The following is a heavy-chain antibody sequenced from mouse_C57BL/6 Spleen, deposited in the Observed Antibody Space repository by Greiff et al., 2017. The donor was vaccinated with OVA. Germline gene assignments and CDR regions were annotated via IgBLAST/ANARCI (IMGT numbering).Heavy chain of an antibody. CDR2: IDPSDSYT. CDR1: VYTFTSYW. CDR3: ARWDYYAMDY. Sequence: QVQLQQPGAELVMPGASVKLSCKASVYTFTSYWMHWVKQRPGQGLEWIGEIDPSDSYTNYNQKFKGKSTLTVDKSSSTAYMQLSSLTSEDSAVYYCARWDYYAMDYWGQGTSVTVSS. V-gene: IGHV1-69*01. J-gene: IGHJ4*01.